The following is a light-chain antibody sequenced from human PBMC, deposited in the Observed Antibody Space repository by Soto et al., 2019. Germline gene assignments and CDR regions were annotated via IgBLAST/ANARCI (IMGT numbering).Light chain of an antibody. Sequence: IQMTQSASSLSASVGDRVTITCQASQGISNYLNWYQQKPGKAPKLLIYDASNLETGVPSRFSGSGYGTDFTFTISSLQPEDIATYYCQQYDNLPLMYTFGQGTRLEIK. CDR2: DAS. J-gene: IGKJ5*01. V-gene: IGKV1-33*01. CDR3: QQYDNLPLMYT. CDR1: QGISNY.